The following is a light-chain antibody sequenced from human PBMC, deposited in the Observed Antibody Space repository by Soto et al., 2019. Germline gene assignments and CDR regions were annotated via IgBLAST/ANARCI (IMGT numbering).Light chain of an antibody. CDR2: DVS. V-gene: IGLV2-11*01. Sequence: QSALTQPRSVSGSPGQSVTISCTGTSSDVGGYNYVSWYQQHPGKAPKLMIYDVSKWPSGVPDRFSGSKSGNTASLTISGLQAEDEADYYCCSYAGSYWVFGTGTKLTVL. CDR3: CSYAGSYWV. CDR1: SSDVGGYNY. J-gene: IGLJ1*01.